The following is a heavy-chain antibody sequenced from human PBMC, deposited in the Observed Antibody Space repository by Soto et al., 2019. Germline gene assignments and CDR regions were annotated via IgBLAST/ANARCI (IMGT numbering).Heavy chain of an antibody. CDR1: GFTFSSYG. J-gene: IGHJ4*02. V-gene: IGHV3-33*01. Sequence: QVQLVESGGGVVQPGRSLRLSCAASGFTFSSYGMHWVRQAPGKGLEWVAVIWYDGSNKYYADSVKGRFTISRDNSKKTLYLQMNSLRAEDTAVYYCARDGFGSGRSYFDYWGQGTLVTVSS. CDR3: ARDGFGSGRSYFDY. CDR2: IWYDGSNK. D-gene: IGHD6-19*01.